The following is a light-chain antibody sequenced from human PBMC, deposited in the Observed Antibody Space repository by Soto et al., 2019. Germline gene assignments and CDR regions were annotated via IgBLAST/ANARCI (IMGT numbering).Light chain of an antibody. J-gene: IGKJ1*01. CDR2: GAS. Sequence: EIVLTQSPATRSVSPGERATLSCRASQSVSSNLAWYQQKPGQAPRLLIYGASNRATGIPDRFSGSESGTDYTGTMSRLEPEDSPLYYGQPYCGSGRLAQGTKVDIK. CDR1: QSVSSN. CDR3: QPYCGSGR. V-gene: IGKV3-20*01.